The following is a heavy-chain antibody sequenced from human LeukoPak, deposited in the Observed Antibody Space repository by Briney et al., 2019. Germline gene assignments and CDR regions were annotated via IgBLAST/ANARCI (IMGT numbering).Heavy chain of an antibody. J-gene: IGHJ4*02. V-gene: IGHV3-23*01. CDR1: GFYFANYA. CDR2: TVGGGSHNT. CDR3: TKAPLVSCSGSFCYLFDS. Sequence: GVSLRLSCAASGFYFANYAMSWLRQAPGKGLEWVSDTVGGGSHNTYHADAVKGRFTISRDNAKNTLFLQMNSIRAEDTAIYYCTKAPLVSCSGSFCYLFDSWGQGTLVTVSS. D-gene: IGHD2-15*01.